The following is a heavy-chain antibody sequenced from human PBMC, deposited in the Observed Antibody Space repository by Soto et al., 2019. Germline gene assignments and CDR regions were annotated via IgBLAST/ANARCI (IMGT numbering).Heavy chain of an antibody. CDR1: GGSISSYY. CDR3: ARESLAARQGHYYYGMDV. Sequence: PSETLSLTCTVSGGSISSYYWSWIRQPPGKGLEWIGYIYYSGSTNYNPSLKSRVTISVDTSKNQFSLKLSSVTAADTAVHYCARESLAARQGHYYYGMDVWGQGTTVTVSS. CDR2: IYYSGST. J-gene: IGHJ6*02. D-gene: IGHD6-6*01. V-gene: IGHV4-59*01.